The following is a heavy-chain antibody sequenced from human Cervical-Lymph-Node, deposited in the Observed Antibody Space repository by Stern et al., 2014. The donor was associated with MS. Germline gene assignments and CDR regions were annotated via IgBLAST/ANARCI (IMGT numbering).Heavy chain of an antibody. Sequence: VQLVQSGAEVKKPGESLKISCEASGYRFNTYWIGWGRQMPGKGLEGMGIIYPGAPDPRFSPTFQGQVSISAEKSMSTAYLQWKSLKASDTAIYYCARGEGSAWYNWGQGTLVTVSS. D-gene: IGHD6-13*01. CDR3: ARGEGSAWYN. J-gene: IGHJ4*02. CDR1: GYRFNTYW. V-gene: IGHV5-51*03. CDR2: IYPGAPDP.